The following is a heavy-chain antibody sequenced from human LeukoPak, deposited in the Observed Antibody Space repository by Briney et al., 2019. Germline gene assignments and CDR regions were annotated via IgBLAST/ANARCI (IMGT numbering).Heavy chain of an antibody. J-gene: IGHJ4*02. V-gene: IGHV3-23*01. CDR1: EFAFSSYA. CDR2: LSGSGGST. CDR3: AKGTVFGVVRSGGLDY. D-gene: IGHD3-3*01. Sequence: GGSLRLSCAASEFAFSSYAMSWVRQAPGKGLEWVSGLSGSGGSTYYADSVKGRFTISRDNSKNTLYLQMNSLRAEDTAVYYCAKGTVFGVVRSGGLDYWGQGTLVTVSS.